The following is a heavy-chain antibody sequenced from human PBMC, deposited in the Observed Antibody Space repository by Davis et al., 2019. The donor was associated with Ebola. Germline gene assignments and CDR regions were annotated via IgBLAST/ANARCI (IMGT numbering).Heavy chain of an antibody. J-gene: IGHJ4*02. CDR3: ARAPTWSEINYYCFDD. D-gene: IGHD5-24*01. CDR1: GYTFTSYY. CDR2: MNPNSGNT. V-gene: IGHV1-8*02. Sequence: ASVKVSCKASGYTFTSYYMHWVRQATGQGLEWMGWMNPNSGNTGYAQKFQGRVTMTRNTSISTAYMELSSLRSEDTAVYYCARAPTWSEINYYCFDDWGQGTLVTVSS.